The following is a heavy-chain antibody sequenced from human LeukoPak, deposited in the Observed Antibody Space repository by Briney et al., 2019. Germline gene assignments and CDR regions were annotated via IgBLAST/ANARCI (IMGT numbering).Heavy chain of an antibody. V-gene: IGHV1-2*02. CDR2: INPNSGGT. CDR3: ARGGQIRRDGYNGVFWY. D-gene: IGHD5-24*01. J-gene: IGHJ4*02. Sequence: GASVKVSCKASGYTFTGYYMHWVRQAPGQGLEWMGWINPNSGGTNYAQKFQGRVTMTRDTSISTAYMELSRLRSDDTAVYYCARGGQIRRDGYNGVFWYWGQGTLVTVSS. CDR1: GYTFTGYY.